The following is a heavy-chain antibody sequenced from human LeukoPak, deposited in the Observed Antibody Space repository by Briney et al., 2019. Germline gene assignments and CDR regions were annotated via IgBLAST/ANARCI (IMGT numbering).Heavy chain of an antibody. CDR1: GFTFSSYA. D-gene: IGHD2-8*01. Sequence: GGSLRLSCAASGFTFSSYAMHWVRQAPGKGLEWVAVISYDGSNKYYADSVKGRFTISRDNSKNTLYLQMNSLRAEDTAVYYCARGDCTNGVCYTNYYYCYGMDVWGQGTTVTVSS. J-gene: IGHJ6*02. V-gene: IGHV3-30-3*01. CDR2: ISYDGSNK. CDR3: ARGDCTNGVCYTNYYYCYGMDV.